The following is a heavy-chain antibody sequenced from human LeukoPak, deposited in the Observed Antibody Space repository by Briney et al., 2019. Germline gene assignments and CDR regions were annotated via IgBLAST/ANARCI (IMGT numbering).Heavy chain of an antibody. CDR2: ISSSSSYI. J-gene: IGHJ4*02. D-gene: IGHD3-10*01. CDR1: GFTFSSYS. CDR3: ARDRSGDVDY. V-gene: IGHV3-21*01. Sequence: GGSLRLSCAASGFTFSSYSMNWVRQAPGKGLEWVSSISSSSSYIYYADSVKGRFTISRDNSKNTLYLQMNSLRAEDTAVYYCARDRSGDVDYWGQGTLVTVSS.